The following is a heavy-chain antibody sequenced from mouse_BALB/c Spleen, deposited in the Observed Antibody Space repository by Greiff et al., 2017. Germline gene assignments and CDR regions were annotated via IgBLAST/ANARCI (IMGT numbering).Heavy chain of an antibody. CDR3: AKWLPLDY. Sequence: EVQLVESGGGLVKPGGSLKISCAASGFTFSSYAMSWVRQTPEKRLEWVASISSGGSTSYPDSVKSLFTISRDNARNILCLQMSSLRSEDTAMYYGAKWLPLDYWGQGTTLTVSA. J-gene: IGHJ2*01. V-gene: IGHV5-6-5*01. D-gene: IGHD2-2*01. CDR2: ISSGGST. CDR1: GFTFSSYA.